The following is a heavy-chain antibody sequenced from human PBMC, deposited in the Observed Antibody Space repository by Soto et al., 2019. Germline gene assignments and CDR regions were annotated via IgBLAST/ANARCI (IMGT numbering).Heavy chain of an antibody. V-gene: IGHV3-23*01. CDR2: ISGSGGST. CDR3: AKDRNDILTGYWYYFDY. CDR1: GFTFSSYA. D-gene: IGHD3-9*01. J-gene: IGHJ4*02. Sequence: GGSLRLSCAASGFTFSSYAMSWVRQAPGKGLEWVSAISGSGGSTYYADSVKGRSTISRDNSKNTLYLQMNSLRAEDTAVYYCAKDRNDILTGYWYYFDYWGQGTLVTVSS.